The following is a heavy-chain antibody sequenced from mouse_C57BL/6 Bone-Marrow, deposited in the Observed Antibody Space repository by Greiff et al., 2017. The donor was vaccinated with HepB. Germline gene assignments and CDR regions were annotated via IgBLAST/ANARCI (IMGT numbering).Heavy chain of an antibody. Sequence: VQLKQSGPELVKPGASVKIPCKASGYTFTDYNMDWVKQSHGKSLEWIGDINPNNGGTIYNQKFKGKATLTVDKSSSTAYMELRSLTSEDTAVYYCARGLLRSYYAMDYWGQGTSVTVSS. V-gene: IGHV1-18*01. J-gene: IGHJ4*01. CDR3: ARGLLRSYYAMDY. D-gene: IGHD1-1*01. CDR1: GYTFTDYN. CDR2: INPNNGGT.